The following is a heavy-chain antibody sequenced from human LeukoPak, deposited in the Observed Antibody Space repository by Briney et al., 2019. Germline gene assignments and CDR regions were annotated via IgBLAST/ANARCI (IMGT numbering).Heavy chain of an antibody. CDR3: ARELAAAGTINWFDP. CDR2: IYYSGST. Sequence: PSETLSLTCTVSGGSISSGDYYWSWIRQPPGKGLEWIGYIYYSGSTNYNPSLKSRVTISVDTSKNQFSLKLSSVTAADTAVYYCARELAAAGTINWFDPWGQGTLVTVSS. V-gene: IGHV4-61*08. J-gene: IGHJ5*02. D-gene: IGHD6-13*01. CDR1: GGSISSGDYY.